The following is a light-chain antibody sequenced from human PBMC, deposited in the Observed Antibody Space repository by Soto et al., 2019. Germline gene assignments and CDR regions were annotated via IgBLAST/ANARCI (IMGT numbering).Light chain of an antibody. J-gene: IGKJ4*01. Sequence: EIVITQSPSTLSLSPGERATLSCRASQSIRRYLAWYQQKPGQAPRLLIYDASNRATGLPARFSGSGSGTDFTLTISSLEIEDFAVYYCQQRSNWPSLTFGGGTKVDI. CDR3: QQRSNWPSLT. CDR1: QSIRRY. V-gene: IGKV3-11*01. CDR2: DAS.